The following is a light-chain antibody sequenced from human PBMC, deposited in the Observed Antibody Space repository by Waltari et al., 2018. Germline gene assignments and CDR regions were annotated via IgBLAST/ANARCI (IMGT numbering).Light chain of an antibody. CDR3: QQTHSFPLT. V-gene: IGKV1D-12*01. Sequence: IQLPQSPSSVSASVVHRVTITCRASQGISGLLAWYQLKPGKGPTLLIYAASSLQSGVPSRFSGSGFGTDFTLTISSLRPEDLATYYCQQTHSFPLTFGGGTKVEIK. CDR2: AAS. CDR1: QGISGL. J-gene: IGKJ4*01.